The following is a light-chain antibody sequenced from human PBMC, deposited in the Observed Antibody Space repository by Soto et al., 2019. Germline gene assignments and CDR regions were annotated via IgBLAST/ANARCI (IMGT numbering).Light chain of an antibody. CDR3: QTWGTGIVV. J-gene: IGLJ2*01. CDR2: LNTDGSH. CDR1: SGHSSYA. V-gene: IGLV4-69*02. Sequence: QSVLTQSPSASASLGASVKLTCTLSSGHSSYAIAWHQQQPEKGPRFLMKLNTDGSHNKGDGIPDRFSGSNSGAERYLTISSLQPEDEADYYCQTWGTGIVVFGGGTKLTVL.